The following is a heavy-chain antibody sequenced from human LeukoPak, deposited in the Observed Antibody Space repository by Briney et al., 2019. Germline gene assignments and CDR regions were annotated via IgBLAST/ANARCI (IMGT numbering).Heavy chain of an antibody. CDR1: GGSISSSSYY. V-gene: IGHV4-39*01. J-gene: IGHJ4*02. D-gene: IGHD6-6*01. Sequence: SETPSLTCTVSGGSISSSSYYWGWIRQPPGKGLEWIGSIYYSGSTYYNPSLKSRVTISVDTSRNQFSLKLSSVTAADTAVYYCARHAGDRRSSPLDYWGQGTLVTVSS. CDR2: IYYSGST. CDR3: ARHAGDRRSSPLDY.